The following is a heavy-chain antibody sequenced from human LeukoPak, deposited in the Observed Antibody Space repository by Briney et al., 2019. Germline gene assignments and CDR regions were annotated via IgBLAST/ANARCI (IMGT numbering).Heavy chain of an antibody. Sequence: SETLSLTCTVSGGSISSYYWSWIRQPPGKGLEWIGYIYYSGSTYYNPSLKSRVTISVDTSKNQFSLKLSSVTAADTAVYYCGRVMVRGVIINLDDAFDIWGQGTMVTVSS. D-gene: IGHD3-10*01. CDR3: GRVMVRGVIINLDDAFDI. J-gene: IGHJ3*02. CDR2: IYYSGST. CDR1: GGSISSYY. V-gene: IGHV4-59*12.